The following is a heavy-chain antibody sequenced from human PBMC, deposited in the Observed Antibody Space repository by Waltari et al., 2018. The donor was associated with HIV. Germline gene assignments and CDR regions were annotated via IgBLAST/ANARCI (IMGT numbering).Heavy chain of an antibody. Sequence: EVQLLESGGGLVQPGGSLRLSFAASWFPVLSNYMSWLRQAPGKGLELVSVIYSGGSTYYADSVKGRFTISRHNSKNTLYLQMNSLRAEDTAVYYCARAVGATPPYWYFDLWGRGTLVTVSS. D-gene: IGHD1-26*01. CDR2: IYSGGST. J-gene: IGHJ2*01. V-gene: IGHV3-53*04. CDR3: ARAVGATPPYWYFDL. CDR1: WFPVLSNY.